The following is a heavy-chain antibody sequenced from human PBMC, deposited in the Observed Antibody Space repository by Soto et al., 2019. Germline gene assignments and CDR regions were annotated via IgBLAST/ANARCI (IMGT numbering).Heavy chain of an antibody. CDR2: ISPNGQGI. D-gene: IGHD3-10*01. CDR3: AKDRHYPRDYFHY. V-gene: IGHV3-23*01. CDR1: GFTVTSNG. J-gene: IGHJ4*02. Sequence: EVKLLESGGGLVQPGGSLRLSCGVSGFTVTSNGVSWVRQAPGKGLEWVSAISPNGQGIWYADSVKGRFTISRDISRNTVFLQMDSLRAEDTPVYYSAKDRHYPRDYFHYWGQGPLVTASS.